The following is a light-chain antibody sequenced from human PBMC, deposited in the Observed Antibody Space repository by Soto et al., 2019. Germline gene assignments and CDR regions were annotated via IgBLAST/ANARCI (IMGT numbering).Light chain of an antibody. J-gene: IGKJ2*01. Sequence: VVMTQSPLSLPVTLGQPASISCRSTESLLYKDGNTYLNWFHQRPGQSPRRLIYRVSNRDSGVPDRFSASGSGSDFTLTISRVEAGDVGIYYCVQGTQWPYTFGQGTKLEIK. CDR2: RVS. V-gene: IGKV2-30*01. CDR3: VQGTQWPYT. CDR1: ESLLYKDGNTY.